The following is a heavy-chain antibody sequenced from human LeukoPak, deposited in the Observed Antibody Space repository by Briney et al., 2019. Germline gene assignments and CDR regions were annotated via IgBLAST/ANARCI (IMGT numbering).Heavy chain of an antibody. D-gene: IGHD6-19*01. CDR1: GGTFSSYA. J-gene: IGHJ4*02. V-gene: IGHV1-69*13. Sequence: ASVKVSCKASGGTFSSYAISWVRQAPGQGLEWMGGIIPIFGTANYAQKFQGRVTITADESTSTAYMELSSLRSEDAAVYYCARTSKTTGYSSGWSFDYWGQGTLVTVSS. CDR3: ARTSKTTGYSSGWSFDY. CDR2: IIPIFGTA.